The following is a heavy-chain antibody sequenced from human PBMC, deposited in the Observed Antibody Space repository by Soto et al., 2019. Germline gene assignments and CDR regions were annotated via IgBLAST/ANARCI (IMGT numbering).Heavy chain of an antibody. CDR2: IIPILGIA. J-gene: IGHJ4*02. CDR3: ARATLGGYDSHYFDY. V-gene: IGHV1-69*02. D-gene: IGHD5-12*01. Sequence: QVQLVQSGAEVKKPGSSVKVSCKASGGTFSSYTISWVRQAPGQGLEWMGRIIPILGIANYAQKFQGRVTITEDKSTSTAYMELSSRRSEDTAVYYCARATLGGYDSHYFDYWGQGTLVTVSS. CDR1: GGTFSSYT.